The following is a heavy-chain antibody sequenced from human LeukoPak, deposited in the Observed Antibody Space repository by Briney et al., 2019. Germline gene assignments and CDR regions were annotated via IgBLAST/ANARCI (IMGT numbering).Heavy chain of an antibody. V-gene: IGHV3-20*04. J-gene: IGHJ5*02. CDR2: INWNGGST. CDR3: ARDSFIVAFDP. CDR1: GFTFDDYG. D-gene: IGHD2-15*01. Sequence: GGSLRLSCAASGFTFDDYGMSWVRQAPGKGREWVSGINWNGGSTGYADSVKGRFTISRHNAKNSLYLQMNSLRAEDTAVYYCARDSFIVAFDPWGQGTLVTVSS.